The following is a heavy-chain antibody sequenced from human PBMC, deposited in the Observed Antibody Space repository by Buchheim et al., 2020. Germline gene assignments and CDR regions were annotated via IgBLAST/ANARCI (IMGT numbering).Heavy chain of an antibody. J-gene: IGHJ6*02. CDR2: INHSGST. Sequence: QVQLQQWGAGLLKPSETLSLTCAVYGGSFSGYYWSWIRQPPGKGLEWVGEINHSGSTDYNPYLKSRVTISVDTSKNQFSLKLGSVTAADTAVYYCARGYYDYVWGGGYGMDVWGQGTT. CDR3: ARGYYDYVWGGGYGMDV. CDR1: GGSFSGYY. D-gene: IGHD3-16*01. V-gene: IGHV4-34*01.